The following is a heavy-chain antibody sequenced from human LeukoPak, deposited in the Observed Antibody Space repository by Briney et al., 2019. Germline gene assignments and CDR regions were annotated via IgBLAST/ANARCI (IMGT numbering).Heavy chain of an antibody. J-gene: IGHJ5*02. V-gene: IGHV4-34*01. CDR1: GGSFSGYY. CDR2: INHSGST. D-gene: IGHD3-3*01. Sequence: SETLSLTCAVYGGSFSGYYWSWIRQPPGKGLEWIGEINHSGSTNYNPSLKSRVTISVDTSKNQFSLKLSSVTAADTAVYYCARTGYYDFWSGYYSFDPWGQGTLVTVSS. CDR3: ARTGYYDFWSGYYSFDP.